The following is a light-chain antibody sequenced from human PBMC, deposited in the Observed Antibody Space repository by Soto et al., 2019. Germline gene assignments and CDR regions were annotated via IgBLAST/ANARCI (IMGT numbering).Light chain of an antibody. Sequence: EIVMTQSPATLSVSPGERATLSCRASQSVSSSLAWYQLKPGQAPRLLIYGATTRATGVPTRFSGSGSGTEFTLTISSLQSEDFAGYYCQQYKNWPITFGGGTKVDI. CDR1: QSVSSS. CDR2: GAT. V-gene: IGKV3-15*01. J-gene: IGKJ4*01. CDR3: QQYKNWPIT.